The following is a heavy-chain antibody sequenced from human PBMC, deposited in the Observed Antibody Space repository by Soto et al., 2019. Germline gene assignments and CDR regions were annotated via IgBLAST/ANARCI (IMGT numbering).Heavy chain of an antibody. V-gene: IGHV4-31*03. CDR1: GGPISSGGYY. Sequence: SETLSLTCTVSGGPISSGGYYWSWIRQHPGKGLEWIGYIYYSGSTYYNPSLKSRVTISVDTSKNQFSRKLSSVTAADTAVYYCARAVSGYDAFDIWGQGTMVTVSS. D-gene: IGHD3-3*01. CDR3: ARAVSGYDAFDI. J-gene: IGHJ3*02. CDR2: IYYSGST.